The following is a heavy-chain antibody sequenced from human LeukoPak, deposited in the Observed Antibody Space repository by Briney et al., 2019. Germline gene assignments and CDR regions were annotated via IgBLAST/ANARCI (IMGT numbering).Heavy chain of an antibody. D-gene: IGHD2-2*01. J-gene: IGHJ6*03. V-gene: IGHV3-7*01. CDR1: GFTFSSYW. CDR2: IKQDGSEK. Sequence: GGSLRLSCAASGFTFSSYWMSWVRQAPGKGLEWVASIKQDGSEKYYVDPVKGRFTISRDNAKNSLYLQMNSLRAEDTAVYYCARVVPAVTSPYYYYMDVWGKGTTVTVSS. CDR3: ARVVPAVTSPYYYYMDV.